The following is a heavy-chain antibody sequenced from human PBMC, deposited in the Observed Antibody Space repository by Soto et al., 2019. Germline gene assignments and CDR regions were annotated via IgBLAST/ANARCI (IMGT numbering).Heavy chain of an antibody. V-gene: IGHV4-30-4*01. CDR2: IYYSGST. CDR1: GGSISSGDYY. J-gene: IGHJ6*02. CDR3: AREYMVVVPAAAKVRWYYYYYGMDV. Sequence: SETLSLTCTVSGGSISSGDYYWSWIRQPPGKGLEWIGYIYYSGSTYYNPSLKSRVTISVDTSKNQFSLKLCSVTAADTAVYYCAREYMVVVPAAAKVRWYYYYYGMDVWGQGTTVTVSS. D-gene: IGHD2-2*01.